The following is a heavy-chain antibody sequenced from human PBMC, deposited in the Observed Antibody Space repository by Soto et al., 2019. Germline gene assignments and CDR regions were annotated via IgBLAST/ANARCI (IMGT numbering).Heavy chain of an antibody. V-gene: IGHV3-11*06. Sequence: AGGSLRLSCAGSGFTFGDSYMSWIRQAPGKGLEWLSYISPGSRYPAYADSVKGRFTISRDNAKRPLYLQMMSLTAEDTAIYYCVRGGGGGLFDPWGQGTMVTVSS. CDR1: GFTFGDSY. D-gene: IGHD2-15*01. CDR3: VRGGGGGLFDP. J-gene: IGHJ5*02. CDR2: ISPGSRYP.